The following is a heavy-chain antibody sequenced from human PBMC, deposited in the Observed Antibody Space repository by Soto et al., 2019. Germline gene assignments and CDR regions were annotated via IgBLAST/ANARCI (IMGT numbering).Heavy chain of an antibody. Sequence: QIQMVQSGAEVKQPGASVKISCKTSGYTFSSYSINWVRQAPGQGLEWMAWISTYSGNTHYAERVQGRVTVTLDKSARTAXXXMXXXXXXDXXVYFCARDNGYYDLWGQGTXVTVSS. D-gene: IGHD3-3*01. J-gene: IGHJ4*02. CDR3: ARDNGYYDL. CDR1: GYTFSSYS. V-gene: IGHV1-18*04. CDR2: ISTYSGNT.